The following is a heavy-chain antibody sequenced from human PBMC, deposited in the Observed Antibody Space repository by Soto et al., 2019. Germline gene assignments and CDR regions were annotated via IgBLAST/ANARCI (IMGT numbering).Heavy chain of an antibody. Sequence: SETLSLTCTVSGGSISSGGYYWSWIRQHPGKGLQWIGYIYYSGSTYYNPSLKRRLTISVYTSKNQFSLKLSSLTAADTAVYYSARIVVTVHALHGDHFDIWGQETMLTVSS. CDR1: GGSISSGGYY. CDR3: ARIVVTVHALHGDHFDI. CDR2: IYYSGST. V-gene: IGHV4-31*03. J-gene: IGHJ3*02. D-gene: IGHD2-8*01.